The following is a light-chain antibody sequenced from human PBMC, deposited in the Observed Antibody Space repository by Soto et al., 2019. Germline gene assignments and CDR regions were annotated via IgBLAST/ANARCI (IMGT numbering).Light chain of an antibody. Sequence: TKSSATLSVFRGERATLSCLTSQSVSSSYLAWYQQKPGQAPRLLIYGASSRATVIPDRFSGSGSGTDFTLTISRLEPEDFAVYYCQQYGSSPSWTFGQGTKVDIK. CDR1: QSVSSSY. V-gene: IGKV3-20*01. CDR3: QQYGSSPSWT. J-gene: IGKJ1*01. CDR2: GAS.